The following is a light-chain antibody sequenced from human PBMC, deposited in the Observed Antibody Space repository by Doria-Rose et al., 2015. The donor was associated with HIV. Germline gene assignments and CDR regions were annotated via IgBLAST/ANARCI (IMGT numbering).Light chain of an antibody. J-gene: IGKJ5*01. V-gene: IGKV3-11*01. CDR3: QQRSS. CDR2: DAS. CDR1: QSVSSY. Sequence: TQSPATLSSSPGERATLSCRASQSVSSYLAWYQQKPGQAPRLLIYDASNKATGIPARFSGSGSGTDFTLTISSLEPEDLAVYYCQQRSSFGQGTRLEIK.